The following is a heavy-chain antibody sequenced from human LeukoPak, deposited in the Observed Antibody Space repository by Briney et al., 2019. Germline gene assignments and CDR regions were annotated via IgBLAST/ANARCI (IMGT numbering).Heavy chain of an antibody. D-gene: IGHD2-2*01. J-gene: IGHJ5*02. V-gene: IGHV4-59*01. CDR3: ARGCGYCSSTSCHAGWFDP. Sequence: SETLSLTCTVSGGSISSYYWSWIRQPPGKGLEWIGYIYYSGSTNYNPSLRSRVTISVDTSKNQFSLKLSSVTAADTAVYYCARGCGYCSSTSCHAGWFDPWGQGTLVTVSS. CDR2: IYYSGST. CDR1: GGSISSYY.